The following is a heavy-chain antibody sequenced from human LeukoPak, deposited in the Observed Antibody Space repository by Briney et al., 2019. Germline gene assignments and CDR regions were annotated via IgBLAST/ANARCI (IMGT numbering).Heavy chain of an antibody. CDR1: GFTFDDYA. CDR2: ISGGGGST. CDR3: AKGERYYYDSSGYYYDPSGYYYGMDV. D-gene: IGHD3-22*01. V-gene: IGHV3-43*02. Sequence: GGSLRLSCAASGFTFDDYAMHWVRQAPGKGLEWVSLISGGGGSTYYADSVKGRFTISRDNSKNSLYLQMNSLRTEDTALYYCAKGERYYYDSSGYYYDPSGYYYGMDVWGQGTTVTVYS. J-gene: IGHJ6*02.